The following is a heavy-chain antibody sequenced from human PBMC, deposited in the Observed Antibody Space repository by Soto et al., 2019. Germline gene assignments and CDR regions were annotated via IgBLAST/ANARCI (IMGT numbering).Heavy chain of an antibody. Sequence: PSDTLSLTCTVSGGSISSGGYYWSWIRQHPGKGLEWIGYIYYSGSTYYNPSLKSRVTISVDTSKNQFSLKLSSVTAADTAVYYCARVAIAVAGNIDYWGQGTLVTVSS. J-gene: IGHJ4*02. CDR2: IYYSGST. CDR1: GGSISSGGYY. V-gene: IGHV4-31*03. D-gene: IGHD6-19*01. CDR3: ARVAIAVAGNIDY.